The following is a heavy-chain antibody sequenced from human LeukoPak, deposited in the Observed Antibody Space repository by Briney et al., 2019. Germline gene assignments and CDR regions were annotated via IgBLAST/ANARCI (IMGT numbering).Heavy chain of an antibody. CDR2: IYYSGSI. D-gene: IGHD1-26*01. CDR1: GGSVSSGSYY. V-gene: IGHV4-61*01. Sequence: PSETLSLTCTVSGGSVSSGSYYWSWIRQPPGKGLEWIGYIYYSGSINYNPSLKSRVTISVDTSKNQFSLKLSSVTAADTALYYCARHVGHVGAPYYYGMDVWGQGTTVTVSS. J-gene: IGHJ6*02. CDR3: ARHVGHVGAPYYYGMDV.